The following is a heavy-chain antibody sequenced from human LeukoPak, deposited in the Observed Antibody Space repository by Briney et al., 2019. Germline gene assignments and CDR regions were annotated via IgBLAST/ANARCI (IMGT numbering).Heavy chain of an antibody. V-gene: IGHV4-59*01. D-gene: IGHD4-17*01. CDR1: GGSISNYY. J-gene: IGHJ4*02. CDR3: ATLYGDQDYFDY. CDR2: IYYSGST. Sequence: SETLSLTCTVSGGSISNYYWNWVRQPPGKGLGWIGDIYYSGSTNYNPSLKSRVTIAVDTSGKQFSLKLSSVTAADTAVYYCATLYGDQDYFDYWGQGTLVTVSS.